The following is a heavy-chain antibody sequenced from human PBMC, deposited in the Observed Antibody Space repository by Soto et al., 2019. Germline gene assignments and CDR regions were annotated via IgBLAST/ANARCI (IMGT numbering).Heavy chain of an antibody. V-gene: IGHV2-5*02. CDR1: GFSLTTSGVG. J-gene: IGHJ4*02. Sequence: QIALNESGPTVVRPTETLTLTCRFSGFSLTTSGVGVGWIRQSPGKAPEWLALIYWDDDKRYSASLKSRLTITKHTSKNQVVLTVSDLDPTDTATYYCAHRVLRSVFGLVTTTAIYFDFWGQGTPVAFSS. CDR3: AHRVLRSVFGLVTTTAIYFDF. CDR2: IYWDDDK. D-gene: IGHD3-3*01.